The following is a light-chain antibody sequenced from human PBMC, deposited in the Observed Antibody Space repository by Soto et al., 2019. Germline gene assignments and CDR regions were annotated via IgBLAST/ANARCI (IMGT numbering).Light chain of an antibody. CDR3: QQYGDWPPET. CDR1: QSVSRD. V-gene: IGKV3-15*01. CDR2: GAS. Sequence: TQSPATLSVSPGDRTTLSCRASQSVSRDLAWYQQKPGQAPRLLIYGASTRATGVPARFSGSGSATECTLSIISLQSEDVAVYYCQQYGDWPPETFGQGTKLEI. J-gene: IGKJ2*01.